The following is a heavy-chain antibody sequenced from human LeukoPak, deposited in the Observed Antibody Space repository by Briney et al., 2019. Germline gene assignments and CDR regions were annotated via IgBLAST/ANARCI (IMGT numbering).Heavy chain of an antibody. Sequence: GGSLRLSCAASGFTFSSYWMHWVRHAPGKGLVWVSRINSDGSSTSYADSVKVRFTISRDNAKNTLYLQMNSLRAEDTAVYYCARGPVGATPYYYYGMDVWGQGTTVTVSS. CDR2: INSDGSST. V-gene: IGHV3-74*01. CDR3: ARGPVGATPYYYYGMDV. CDR1: GFTFSSYW. D-gene: IGHD1-26*01. J-gene: IGHJ6*02.